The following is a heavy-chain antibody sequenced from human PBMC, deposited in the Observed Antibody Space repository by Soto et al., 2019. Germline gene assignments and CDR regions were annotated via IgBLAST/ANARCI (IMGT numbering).Heavy chain of an antibody. D-gene: IGHD3-22*01. CDR1: GYSFTSYW. J-gene: IGHJ3*02. CDR3: ARVTYYYDSSGPGAFDI. CDR2: IYPGDSDT. Sequence: PGESLKISCKGSGYSFTSYWIGWVRQMPGEGLEWMGIIYPGDSDTRYSPSFQGQVTISADKSISTAYLQWSSLKASDTAMYYCARVTYYYDSSGPGAFDIWGQGTMVTVSS. V-gene: IGHV5-51*01.